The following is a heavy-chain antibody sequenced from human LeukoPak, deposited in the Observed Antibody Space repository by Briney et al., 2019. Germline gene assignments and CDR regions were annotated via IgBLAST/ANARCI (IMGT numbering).Heavy chain of an antibody. D-gene: IGHD3-22*01. V-gene: IGHV1-8*03. CDR3: ARVKGRYYDSSGYYPNDAFDI. CDR1: GYTFTSYD. Sequence: ASVKVSCKASGYTFTSYDINWVRQATGQGLEWMGWMNPNSGNTGYAQKFQGRVTITRNTSISTAYMELSSLRSEDTAVYYCARVKGRYYDSSGYYPNDAFDIWGQGTMVTVSS. J-gene: IGHJ3*02. CDR2: MNPNSGNT.